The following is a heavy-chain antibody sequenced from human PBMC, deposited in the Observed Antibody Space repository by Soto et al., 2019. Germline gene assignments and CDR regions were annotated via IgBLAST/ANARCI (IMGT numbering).Heavy chain of an antibody. CDR2: ISYDGSNK. J-gene: IGHJ4*02. CDR3: ARSGDYYDSSGYYPGIYFDY. CDR1: GFTFSSYA. Sequence: PGGSLRLSCAASGFTFSSYAMHWVRQAPGKGLEWVAVISYDGSNKYYADSVKGRFTISRDNSKNTLYLQMNSLRAEDTAVYYCARSGDYYDSSGYYPGIYFDYWGQRTPVTVSS. D-gene: IGHD3-22*01. V-gene: IGHV3-30-3*01.